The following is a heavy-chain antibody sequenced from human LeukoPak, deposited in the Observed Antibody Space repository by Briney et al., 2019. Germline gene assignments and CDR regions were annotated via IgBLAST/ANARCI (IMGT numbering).Heavy chain of an antibody. Sequence: GGSLRLSCAASGFTFSDYAMSWVRQGPGKDLEWVSLISGSGSGTFYADSVQGQFSISRDNSQNTMYLQMNSLRAEDTAVYYCAKEKAGFGELIALGLDVWGQGTTVIVSS. CDR3: AKEKAGFGELIALGLDV. D-gene: IGHD3-10*01. J-gene: IGHJ6*02. CDR1: GFTFSDYA. V-gene: IGHV3-23*01. CDR2: ISGSGSGT.